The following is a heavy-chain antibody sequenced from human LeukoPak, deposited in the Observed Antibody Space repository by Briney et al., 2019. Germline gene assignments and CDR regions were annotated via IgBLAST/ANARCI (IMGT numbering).Heavy chain of an antibody. CDR3: ARGWDPRRQKSCFDY. CDR2: MYASGDF. Sequence: PSETLSLTCTVSGGSIGIYYWTWIRQSAGKGLEWLGRMYASGDFNYNPFLKSRVTMSVDTSKNQFSLNLNSVTAADTSVYYCARGWDPRRQKSCFDYWGRGTLVTVSS. D-gene: IGHD1-26*01. V-gene: IGHV4-4*07. CDR1: GGSIGIYY. J-gene: IGHJ4*02.